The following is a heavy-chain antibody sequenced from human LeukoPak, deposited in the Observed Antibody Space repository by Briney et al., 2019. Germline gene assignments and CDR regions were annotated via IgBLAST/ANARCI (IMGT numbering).Heavy chain of an antibody. J-gene: IGHJ4*02. Sequence: GGSLRLSCAASGFTFSSYAMSWVRQAPGKGLEWVSAISGSGGSRYYADSVKGRFTISRDNSNNTLYLQMNSLRAEDTAVYYCAKFLPTHIVVANYYFDYWGQGTLVTVSS. CDR2: ISGSGGSR. CDR1: GFTFSSYA. D-gene: IGHD2-21*01. V-gene: IGHV3-23*01. CDR3: AKFLPTHIVVANYYFDY.